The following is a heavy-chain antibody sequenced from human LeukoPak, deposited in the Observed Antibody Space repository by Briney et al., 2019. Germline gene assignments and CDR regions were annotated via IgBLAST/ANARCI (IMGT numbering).Heavy chain of an antibody. D-gene: IGHD6-6*01. CDR3: ARVDRIATRPTPDY. CDR1: GFTFSSYE. Sequence: GGSLRLSCAASGFTFSSYEMNWVRQAPGKGLEWVSYISSSDNTIHYADSVKGRFTISRDNAMNSLYLQMNSLRAEDTALYYCARVDRIATRPTPDYWGQGTLVTVSS. CDR2: ISSSDNTI. J-gene: IGHJ4*02. V-gene: IGHV3-48*03.